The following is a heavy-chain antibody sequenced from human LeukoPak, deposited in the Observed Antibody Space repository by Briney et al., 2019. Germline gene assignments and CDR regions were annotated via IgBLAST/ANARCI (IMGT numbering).Heavy chain of an antibody. CDR1: DFTFSSYA. J-gene: IGHJ4*02. CDR3: ARGGKYSYGYLES. Sequence: PGGSLRLSCAASDFTFSSYAMGWVRQAPGKGLEWVSSISDSGGSPYYADSVKGRFTISRDNAKNTLYLQMNSLKAEDTAVYYCARGGKYSYGYLESWGQGTMSPSPQ. V-gene: IGHV3-23*01. CDR2: ISDSGGSP. D-gene: IGHD5-18*01.